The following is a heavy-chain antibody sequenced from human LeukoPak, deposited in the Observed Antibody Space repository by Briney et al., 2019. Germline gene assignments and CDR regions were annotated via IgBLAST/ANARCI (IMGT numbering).Heavy chain of an antibody. D-gene: IGHD3-3*01. CDR2: ISAYNGNT. V-gene: IGHV1-18*01. Sequence: ASVKVSCKASGYTFTRYGISWVRQAPGQGLEWMGWISAYNGNTNYAQKLQGRVTMTTDTSTSTAYMELRSLRSDDTAVYYCARGGPYDFWSGYSQDYWGQGTLVTVSS. J-gene: IGHJ4*02. CDR1: GYTFTRYG. CDR3: ARGGPYDFWSGYSQDY.